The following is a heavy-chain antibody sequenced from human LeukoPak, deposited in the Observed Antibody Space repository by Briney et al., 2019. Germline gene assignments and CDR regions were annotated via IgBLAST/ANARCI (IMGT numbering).Heavy chain of an antibody. Sequence: SETLSLTCTVSGGSISSYYWSWIRQPPGKGLEWIGYIYYSGNTNYNPSLKSRVTISVDTSKNQFPLKLSSVTAADTAVYYCARESRDYGDYVPFDYWGQGTLVTVSS. CDR1: GGSISSYY. CDR3: ARESRDYGDYVPFDY. V-gene: IGHV4-59*01. D-gene: IGHD4-17*01. J-gene: IGHJ4*02. CDR2: IYYSGNT.